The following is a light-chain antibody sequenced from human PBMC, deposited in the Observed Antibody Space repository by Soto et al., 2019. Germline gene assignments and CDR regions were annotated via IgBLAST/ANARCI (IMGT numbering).Light chain of an antibody. J-gene: IGKJ1*01. Sequence: EIVMTQSPATLSVYPGERATLSCRASQSISSNLAWYQQKPGQAPRLLIYGASTRATDIPARFSGSGSGTEFTLTINNLQSEDFAVYFFQQYNYWPQWTFGQGTKVEVK. V-gene: IGKV3-15*01. CDR3: QQYNYWPQWT. CDR1: QSISSN. CDR2: GAS.